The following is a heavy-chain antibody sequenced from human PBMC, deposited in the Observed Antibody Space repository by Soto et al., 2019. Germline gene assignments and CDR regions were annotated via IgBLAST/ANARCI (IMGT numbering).Heavy chain of an antibody. Sequence: EVQLLESGGGLVQPGGSLRLSCAASGFTFSYYAMSWVRQAPGKGLECVSSISSSGISPYDADSVKGRFSISRDNSKNTLYLQINSLRAEDTAVFYCAEKGGATVTNPFDIWGHGTMVIVSS. J-gene: IGHJ3*02. D-gene: IGHD4-4*01. V-gene: IGHV3-23*01. CDR1: GFTFSYYA. CDR3: AEKGGATVTNPFDI. CDR2: ISSSGISP.